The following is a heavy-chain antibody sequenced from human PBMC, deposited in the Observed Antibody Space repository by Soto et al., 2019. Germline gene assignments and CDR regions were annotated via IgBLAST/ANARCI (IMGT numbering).Heavy chain of an antibody. V-gene: IGHV3-7*03. J-gene: IGHJ3*02. CDR2: IKQDGSEK. CDR1: GFTFSSYW. Sequence: GGSLRLSCAASGFTFSSYWMSWVRQAPGKGLEWVANIKQDGSEKYYVDSVKGRFTISRDNAKNSLYPQMNSLRAEDTAVYYCARDYYDSSGYLFAAFDIWGQGKMVTVSS. CDR3: ARDYYDSSGYLFAAFDI. D-gene: IGHD3-22*01.